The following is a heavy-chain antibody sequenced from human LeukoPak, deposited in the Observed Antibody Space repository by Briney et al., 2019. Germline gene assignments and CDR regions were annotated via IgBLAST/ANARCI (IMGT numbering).Heavy chain of an antibody. V-gene: IGHV4-34*01. CDR1: GGSFSGYY. J-gene: IGHJ5*02. D-gene: IGHD4/OR15-4a*01. CDR2: INHSGST. CDR3: ARRSGVLRPVTWFDP. Sequence: PSETLSLTCAVYGGSFSGYYWSWIRQPPGKGLEWIGEINHSGSTNYNPSLKSRVTISVDTSKNQFSLKLSSVTAADTAVYYCARRSGVLRPVTWFDPWGQGTLVTVSS.